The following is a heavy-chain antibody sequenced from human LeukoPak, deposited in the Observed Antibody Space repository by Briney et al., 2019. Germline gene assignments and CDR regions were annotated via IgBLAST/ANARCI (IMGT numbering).Heavy chain of an antibody. J-gene: IGHJ4*02. CDR1: GFTFSTYA. Sequence: GGSMSLSCAASGFTFSTYAMHWVRQALGKGLEWVAVISYDGSKKYYADSVKGRFTISRDNSKNTLYLQMNSLRAEDTAVYYCARELLGAFDYWGQGTLVTVSS. CDR3: ARELLGAFDY. V-gene: IGHV3-30-3*01. D-gene: IGHD7-27*01. CDR2: ISYDGSKK.